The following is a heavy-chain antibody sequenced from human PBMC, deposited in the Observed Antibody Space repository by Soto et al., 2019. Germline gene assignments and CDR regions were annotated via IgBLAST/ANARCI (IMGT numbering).Heavy chain of an antibody. V-gene: IGHV1-69*06. CDR2: IIPIFGTA. CDR1: GGSFSSYA. CDR3: ATRDYDFWSGYSTYQNWSDP. Sequence: SVKVSCKASGGSFSSYAISWVRQAPGQGLEWMGGIIPIFGTANYAQKYQSTVTITADKSTSTAYMELSSLRSEDTAVYYCATRDYDFWSGYSTYQNWSDPWGQGTLVTVSS. J-gene: IGHJ5*02. D-gene: IGHD3-3*01.